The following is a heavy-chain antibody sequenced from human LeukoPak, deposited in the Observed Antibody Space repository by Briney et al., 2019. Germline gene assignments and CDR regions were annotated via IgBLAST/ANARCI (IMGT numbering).Heavy chain of an antibody. D-gene: IGHD7-27*01. J-gene: IGHJ6*02. V-gene: IGHV3-9*01. CDR2: ISWNSGSI. Sequence: GGSLRLSCAASGFTFDDYAMHWVRQAPGKGLEWVSGISWNSGSIGYADSVKGRFTISRDNAKNSLYLQMNSLRAEDTAVYYCARVGRLGTYYYYGMDVWGQGTTVTVSS. CDR3: ARVGRLGTYYYYGMDV. CDR1: GFTFDDYA.